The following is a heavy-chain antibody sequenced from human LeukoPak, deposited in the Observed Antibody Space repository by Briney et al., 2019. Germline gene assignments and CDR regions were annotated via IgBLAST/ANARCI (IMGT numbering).Heavy chain of an antibody. CDR2: ISSSGSTI. V-gene: IGHV3-48*03. Sequence: QSGGSLRLSCAASGFTFSSYEMNWVRQAPGKGLEWVSYISSSGSTIYYADSVKGRFTISRDNSKNTLYLQMNSLRPEDTAVYYCARGWGRWLQFVRGIWYFDYWGQGALVTVSS. CDR1: GFTFSSYE. J-gene: IGHJ4*02. CDR3: ARGWGRWLQFVRGIWYFDY. D-gene: IGHD5-24*01.